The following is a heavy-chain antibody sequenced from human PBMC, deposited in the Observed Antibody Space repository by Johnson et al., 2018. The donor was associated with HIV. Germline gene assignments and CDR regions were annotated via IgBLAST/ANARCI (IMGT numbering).Heavy chain of an antibody. V-gene: IGHV3-30*02. CDR1: GFTFSSYG. CDR2: IRYDGSNK. D-gene: IGHD6-13*01. CDR3: ARDGQWGSTTWYSAFDI. J-gene: IGHJ3*02. Sequence: QMLLVESGGGVVQPGGSLRLSCAASGFTFSSYGMHWVRQAPGKGLEWVAFIRYDGSNKYYTDSVKGRFPISRDNSKNTLYLQMNSLRAEDTAVYYCARDGQWGSTTWYSAFDIWGQGTMVTVSS.